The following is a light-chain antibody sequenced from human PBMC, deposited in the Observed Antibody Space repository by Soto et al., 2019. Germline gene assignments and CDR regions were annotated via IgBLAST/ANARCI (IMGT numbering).Light chain of an antibody. CDR2: GAS. J-gene: IGKJ1*01. V-gene: IGKV3-20*01. CDR1: QSVDTTF. Sequence: EIVLTQSPGSLSLSPGQRATLSCRASQSVDTTFFAWYQKKPGQAPRLLIYGASKRATGIPDRFSGSGSGTDFTLIISGLEPEDFAVYYCQQYMSSVTFGQGTKGEIK. CDR3: QQYMSSVT.